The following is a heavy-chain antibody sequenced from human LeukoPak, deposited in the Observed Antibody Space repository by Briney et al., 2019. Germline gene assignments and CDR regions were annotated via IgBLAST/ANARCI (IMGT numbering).Heavy chain of an antibody. Sequence: GGSLRLSCAASGFTFSSSGMSWVRQAPGKGLEWVAGISNEGSYKFYADSVKGRITISRDNSKNTLYLQMNSLRPEDAAFYYCAKDVAGAATGGWFDPWGQGTLVTVSS. J-gene: IGHJ5*02. CDR2: ISNEGSYK. CDR1: GFTFSSSG. CDR3: AKDVAGAATGGWFDP. V-gene: IGHV3-30*18. D-gene: IGHD2-15*01.